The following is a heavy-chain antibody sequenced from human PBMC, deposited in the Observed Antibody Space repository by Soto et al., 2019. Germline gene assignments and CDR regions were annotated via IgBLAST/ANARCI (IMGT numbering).Heavy chain of an antibody. CDR2: IYPGDSDT. CDR1: GYSFTSYW. CDR3: ARATVTTFGYYYYGMDV. V-gene: IGHV5-51*01. Sequence: GESLKISCKGSGYSFTSYWIGWVRQMPGKGLEWMGIIYPGDSDTRYSPSFQGQVTISADKSISTAYLQWSSLKASDTAMYYCARATVTTFGYYYYGMDVWGQGTTVTVSS. D-gene: IGHD4-4*01. J-gene: IGHJ6*02.